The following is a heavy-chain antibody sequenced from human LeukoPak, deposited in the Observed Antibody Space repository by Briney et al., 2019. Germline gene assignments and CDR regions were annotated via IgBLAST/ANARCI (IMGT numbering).Heavy chain of an antibody. D-gene: IGHD3-10*01. V-gene: IGHV3-30*02. CDR2: IRYDGGNK. Sequence: GSLRLSCAASGFTFSSYGMHWVRQAPGKGLEWVTFIRYDGGNKYYADSVKGRFTISRDNSKNTLYLQMNSLRAEDTAVFYCARARRSGGITMVRGVKDRGWFDSWGQGILVTVSS. CDR3: ARARRSGGITMVRGVKDRGWFDS. CDR1: GFTFSSYG. J-gene: IGHJ5*01.